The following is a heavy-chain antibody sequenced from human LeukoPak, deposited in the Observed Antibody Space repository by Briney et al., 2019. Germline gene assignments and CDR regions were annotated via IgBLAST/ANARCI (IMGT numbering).Heavy chain of an antibody. CDR1: GFTFSSYW. Sequence: GGSLRLTCAASGFTFSSYWMHWVRQGPGKGLVWVSRINSDGSSTNYADSVKGRFTISRDNAKNTLYLQMNSLRAEDTAVYYCARVPITLGGTKDAKYFQHWGQGTLVTVSS. CDR2: INSDGSST. CDR3: ARVPITLGGTKDAKYFQH. D-gene: IGHD6-19*01. V-gene: IGHV3-74*01. J-gene: IGHJ1*01.